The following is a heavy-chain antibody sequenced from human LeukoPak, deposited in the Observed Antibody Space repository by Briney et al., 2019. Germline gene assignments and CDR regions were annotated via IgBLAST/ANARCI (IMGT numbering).Heavy chain of an antibody. V-gene: IGHV4-38-2*02. J-gene: IGHJ4*02. Sequence: SETLSLTCTISDYSISSGYYWGWIRQPPGKGLEWIGSIYHSGSTYYNPSLKGRVTISVDTSKNQFSLKLTSVTAADTAVYYCARSLSTTGTKYWGQGTLVTVSS. D-gene: IGHD1-7*01. CDR3: ARSLSTTGTKY. CDR1: DYSISSGYY. CDR2: IYHSGST.